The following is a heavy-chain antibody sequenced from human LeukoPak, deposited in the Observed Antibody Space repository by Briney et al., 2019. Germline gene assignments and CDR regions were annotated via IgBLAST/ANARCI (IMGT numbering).Heavy chain of an antibody. V-gene: IGHV3-23*01. J-gene: IGHJ6*02. Sequence: GGSLRLSCAASGFTFSSYAMSWVRQAPGKGLEWVSAISGSGGSTYYADSVKGRFTISRDNSKNTLYLQMNSLRAEDTAVYYCASLWFGEDYYYGMDVWGQGTTVTVSS. CDR2: ISGSGGST. CDR3: ASLWFGEDYYYGMDV. D-gene: IGHD3-10*01. CDR1: GFTFSSYA.